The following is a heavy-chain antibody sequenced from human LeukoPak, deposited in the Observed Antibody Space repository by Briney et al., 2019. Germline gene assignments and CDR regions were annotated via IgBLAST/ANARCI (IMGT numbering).Heavy chain of an antibody. Sequence: PGGSLRLSCAASGFTFSSYAMSWVRQAPGKGLEWVSAISGSGGSTYYADSVKGRFTISRDNSKNTLYLQMNSLRAEDTAVYYCAKSDLYTAMVSALFPLGYWGQGTLVTVSS. D-gene: IGHD5-18*01. J-gene: IGHJ4*02. CDR3: AKSDLYTAMVSALFPLGY. CDR1: GFTFSSYA. V-gene: IGHV3-23*01. CDR2: ISGSGGST.